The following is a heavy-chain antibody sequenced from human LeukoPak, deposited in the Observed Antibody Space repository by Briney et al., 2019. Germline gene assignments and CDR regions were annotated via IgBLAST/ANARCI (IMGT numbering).Heavy chain of an antibody. CDR2: ISAYNGNT. V-gene: IGHV1-18*01. CDR1: GYTFTSYG. J-gene: IGHJ4*02. Sequence: GASVKVSCKASGYTFTSYGISWVRQAPGQGLEWMGWISAYNGNTNYAQKLQGRVTMTTDTSTSTAYMELRSLRFDDTAVYYCARDRARRNPYYYDSSGYYAGGYWGQGTLVTVSS. CDR3: ARDRARRNPYYYDSSGYYAGGY. D-gene: IGHD3-22*01.